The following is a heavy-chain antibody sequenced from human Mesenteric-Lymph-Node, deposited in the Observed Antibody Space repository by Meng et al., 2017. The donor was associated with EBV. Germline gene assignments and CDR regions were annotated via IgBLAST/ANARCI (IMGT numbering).Heavy chain of an antibody. CDR2: IDPHSGAT. CDR3: ARIWDYGGHSGEDY. D-gene: IGHD4-23*01. CDR1: GYTFIAYS. V-gene: IGHV1-2*06. J-gene: IGHJ4*02. Sequence: QGRLVQSGAEVKKPGASVTVSCKTSGYTFIAYSMFWVRQAPGQGLEWMGRIDPHSGATNYAQNFQGRVTLTRDTSISTAYMELNSLKSDDTAVYYCARIWDYGGHSGEDYWGQGTLVTVSS.